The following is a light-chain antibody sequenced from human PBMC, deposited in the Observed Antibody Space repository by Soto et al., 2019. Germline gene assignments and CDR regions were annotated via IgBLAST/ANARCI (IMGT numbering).Light chain of an antibody. CDR2: GAS. CDR3: QQGHNWPLT. J-gene: IGKJ2*01. CDR1: QSISGE. Sequence: EIVMTQSPATLSVSPGERATLSCRASQSISGELAWYQQKPGQPPGLLIYGASTRATGVPARFTGSGSGSEFTLTISGLQSEDFAVYYCQQGHNWPLTFGQGTRLE. V-gene: IGKV3-15*01.